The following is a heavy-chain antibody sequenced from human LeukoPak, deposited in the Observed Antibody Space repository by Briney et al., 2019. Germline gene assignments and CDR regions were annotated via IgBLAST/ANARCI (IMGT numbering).Heavy chain of an antibody. J-gene: IGHJ4*02. V-gene: IGHV3-21*01. D-gene: IGHD3-16*02. CDR1: GFTFSSYS. CDR2: ISSSSSYI. CDR3: ARDIYDYVWGSYRYYIDY. Sequence: GVLRLSCAASGFTFSSYSMNWVRQAPGKGLEWVSSISSSSSYIYYADSVKGRFTISRDNAKNSLYLQMNSLRAEDTAVYYCARDIYDYVWGSYRYYIDYWGQGTLVTVSS.